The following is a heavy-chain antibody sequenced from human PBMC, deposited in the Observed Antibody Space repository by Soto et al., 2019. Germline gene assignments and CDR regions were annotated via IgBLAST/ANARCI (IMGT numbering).Heavy chain of an antibody. D-gene: IGHD3-10*01. V-gene: IGHV4-59*01. Sequence: ETLSLSCTVSGGSSSSYYWSWIRQPPGKGLEWIGYIYYRGITNYNPSLQSRVTISVDTSKNQFSLKLSSVTAADTAAYYCARDSGQVTGAEDALEIWGQGTMVTVS. CDR1: GGSSSSYY. J-gene: IGHJ3*02. CDR3: ARDSGQVTGAEDALEI. CDR2: IYYRGIT.